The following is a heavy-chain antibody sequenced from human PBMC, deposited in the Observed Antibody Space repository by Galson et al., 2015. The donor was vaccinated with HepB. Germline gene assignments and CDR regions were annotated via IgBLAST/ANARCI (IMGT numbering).Heavy chain of an antibody. J-gene: IGHJ4*02. CDR1: GFTFGDYA. Sequence: SLRLSCAASGFTFGDYAMSWFRQAPGKGLEWVAVISYDGSNKYYADSVKGRFTISRDNSKNTLYLQMNSLRAEDTAVYYCAKSPLRGYYYVDYWGQGTLVTVSS. CDR3: AKSPLRGYYYVDY. D-gene: IGHD3-9*01. CDR2: ISYDGSNK. V-gene: IGHV3-30*18.